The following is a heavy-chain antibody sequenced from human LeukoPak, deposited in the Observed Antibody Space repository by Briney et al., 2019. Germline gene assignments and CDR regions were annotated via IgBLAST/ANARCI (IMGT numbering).Heavy chain of an antibody. CDR1: GFTFSNYW. Sequence: QAGGSLRLSCVASGFTFSNYWMHWVRHPPGKGLVWVSRIYVDGRTTNYADSVKGRFTISRDNAKNTVYLEMNSLSVEDTATYYCIRDFRSADLWGQGTLVTVTS. V-gene: IGHV3-74*01. CDR3: IRDFRSADL. J-gene: IGHJ5*02. CDR2: IYVDGRTT.